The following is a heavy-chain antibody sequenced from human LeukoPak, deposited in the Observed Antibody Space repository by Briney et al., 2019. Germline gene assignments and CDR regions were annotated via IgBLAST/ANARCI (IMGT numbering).Heavy chain of an antibody. J-gene: IGHJ4*02. D-gene: IGHD5-12*01. Sequence: SETLSLTCTVSGGSISSGTYYWSWIRQPAGKGLEWIGRIYPSGSPIYKPSLKSRVSISIDTSKSQVSLMLSSVTAADTAVYYCARGSGYDLLDVWGQGTLVTVSS. CDR2: IYPSGSP. V-gene: IGHV4-61*02. CDR1: GGSISSGTYY. CDR3: ARGSGYDLLDV.